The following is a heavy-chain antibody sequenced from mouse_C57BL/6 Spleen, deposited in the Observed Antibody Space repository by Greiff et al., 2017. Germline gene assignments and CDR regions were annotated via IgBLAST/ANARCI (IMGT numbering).Heavy chain of an antibody. CDR1: GFTFSDYG. J-gene: IGHJ4*01. CDR3: ARPSAQATYYYAMDY. D-gene: IGHD3-2*02. CDR2: ISSGSSTI. Sequence: EVMLVESGGGLVKPGGSLKLSCAASGFTFSDYGMHWVRQAPEKGLEWVAYISSGSSTIYYADTVKGRFTISRDNAKNTLFLQMTSLRSEDTAMYYCARPSAQATYYYAMDYWGQGTSVTVSS. V-gene: IGHV5-17*01.